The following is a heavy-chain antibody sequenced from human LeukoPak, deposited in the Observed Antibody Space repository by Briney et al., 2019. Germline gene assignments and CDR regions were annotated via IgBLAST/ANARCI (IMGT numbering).Heavy chain of an antibody. CDR3: ARVFGGPVSRRFDP. Sequence: PSETLSLTCTVSGGSISSDNYHWSWIRQPAGKGLEWIGRIYTSGNTNYNPSLKSRVTISVDTSKNQFSLKLSSVTATDTAVYYCARVFGGPVSRRFDPWGQGTLVSVSS. V-gene: IGHV4-61*02. D-gene: IGHD4-23*01. CDR2: IYTSGNT. CDR1: GGSISSDNYH. J-gene: IGHJ5*02.